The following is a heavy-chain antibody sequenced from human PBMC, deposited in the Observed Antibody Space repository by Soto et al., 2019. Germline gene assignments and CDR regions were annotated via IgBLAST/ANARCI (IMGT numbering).Heavy chain of an antibody. CDR2: IYYSGST. V-gene: IGHV4-59*01. J-gene: IGHJ6*02. Sequence: NPSETLSLTCTVSGGSISSYYWSWIRQPPGKGLEWIGYIYYSGSTNYNPSLKSRVTISVDTSKNQFSLKLSSVTAADTAVYYCARHRIFGVVRGMDVWGQGTTVTVSS. CDR1: GGSISSYY. D-gene: IGHD3-3*02. CDR3: ARHRIFGVVRGMDV.